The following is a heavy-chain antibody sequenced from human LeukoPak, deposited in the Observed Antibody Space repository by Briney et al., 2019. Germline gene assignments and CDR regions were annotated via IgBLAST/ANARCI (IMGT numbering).Heavy chain of an antibody. Sequence: PSETLSPTCTVSGGSISSSSYYWGWIRQPPGKGLEWIGSIYYSGSTYYNPSLKSRVTISVDTSKNQFSLKLSSVTAADTAVYYCAREHCSGGSCYSIYYYYYMDVWGKGTTVTVSS. CDR1: GGSISSSSYY. CDR2: IYYSGST. V-gene: IGHV4-39*07. J-gene: IGHJ6*03. D-gene: IGHD2-15*01. CDR3: AREHCSGGSCYSIYYYYYMDV.